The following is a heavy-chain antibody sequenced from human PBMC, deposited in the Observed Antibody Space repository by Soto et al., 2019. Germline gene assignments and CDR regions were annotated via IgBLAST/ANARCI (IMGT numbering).Heavy chain of an antibody. J-gene: IGHJ6*02. V-gene: IGHV1-2*04. Sequence: GASVKVSCKASGYTFTGYYMHWVRQAPGQGLEWMGWINPNSGGTNYAQKFQGWVTMTRDTSISTAYMELSRLRSDDTAVYYCARDRFGRFGTKLYYYGMDVWGQGTTVTVSS. CDR1: GYTFTGYY. D-gene: IGHD3-10*01. CDR3: ARDRFGRFGTKLYYYGMDV. CDR2: INPNSGGT.